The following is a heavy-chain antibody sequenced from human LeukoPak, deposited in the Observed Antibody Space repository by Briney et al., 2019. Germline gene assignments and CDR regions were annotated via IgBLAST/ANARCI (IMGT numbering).Heavy chain of an antibody. J-gene: IGHJ6*02. CDR2: INHSGST. CDR3: ARDAGAVAYYYYGMDV. V-gene: IGHV4-34*01. CDR1: GGSFSGYY. Sequence: SETLSLTCAVYGGSFSGYYWSWIRQPPGKGLEWIGEINHSGSTNYNPSLKSRVTISVDTSKNQFSLKLGSVTAADTAVYYCARDAGAVAYYYYGMDVWGQGTTVTVSS. D-gene: IGHD6-19*01.